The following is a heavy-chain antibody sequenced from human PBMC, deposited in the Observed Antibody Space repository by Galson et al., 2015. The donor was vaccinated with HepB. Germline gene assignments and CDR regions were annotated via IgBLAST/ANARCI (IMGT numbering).Heavy chain of an antibody. J-gene: IGHJ6*02. CDR3: GRASYHDILTGFGDV. V-gene: IGHV1-18*04. CDR1: GYTFFRYG. Sequence: SVKVSCKASGYTFFRYGISWVRHAPGQGLEWIGWISAYNGNTNYAQRVQGRVTMTTDTSTSTAYMELRSLRSDDTAVYYCGRASYHDILTGFGDVWGQGTAVTVSS. CDR2: ISAYNGNT. D-gene: IGHD3-9*01.